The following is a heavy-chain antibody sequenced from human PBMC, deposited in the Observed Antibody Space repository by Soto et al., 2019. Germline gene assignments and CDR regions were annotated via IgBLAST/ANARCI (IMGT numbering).Heavy chain of an antibody. Sequence: QLQLQESGSGLVKPSQTLSLTCAVSGGSISSGGYSWSWIRQPPGKGLEWIGYIYHSGSTYYTPSLKSRVTISVDRSKNQFSLKLSSVTAADTAVYYCARGRGATLYYCYGMDVWGQGTTVTVSS. CDR1: GGSISSGGYS. CDR3: ARGRGATLYYCYGMDV. J-gene: IGHJ6*02. V-gene: IGHV4-30-2*01. D-gene: IGHD5-12*01. CDR2: IYHSGST.